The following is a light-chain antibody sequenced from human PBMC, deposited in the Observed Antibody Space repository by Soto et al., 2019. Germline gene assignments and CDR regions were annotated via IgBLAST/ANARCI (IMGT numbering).Light chain of an antibody. CDR3: QQFVDSPPRWT. CDR1: QTLTGRY. V-gene: IGKV3-20*01. J-gene: IGKJ1*01. Sequence: ENVLTQSPGTLSLSPGERATLSCRASQTLTGRYLAWYQQKPGQVPRLLIYGASTRATGIPDRFSGSGSGTDFTLTIRRLEPEDSAVYYCQQFVDSPPRWTFGQGTKVEIK. CDR2: GAS.